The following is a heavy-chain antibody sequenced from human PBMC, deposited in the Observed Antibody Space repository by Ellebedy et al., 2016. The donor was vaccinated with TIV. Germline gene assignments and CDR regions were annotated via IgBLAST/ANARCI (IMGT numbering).Heavy chain of an antibody. CDR1: GFKLRDLS. CDR3: AKEGRGTKWVSFDA. Sequence: GESLKISCSASGFKLRDLSIHWVRQAPGKGLEWVSLINRDGSATFYADTLKGRFTVSRDNMKESLYLQMDSLTTEDTALYYCAKEGRGTKWVSFDAWGQGTMVTVSA. J-gene: IGHJ3*01. V-gene: IGHV3-43*01. CDR2: INRDGSAT. D-gene: IGHD1-26*01.